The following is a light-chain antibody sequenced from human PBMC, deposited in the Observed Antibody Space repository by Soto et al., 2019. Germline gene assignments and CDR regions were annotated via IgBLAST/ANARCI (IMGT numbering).Light chain of an antibody. V-gene: IGLV2-23*02. Sequence: QSALTQPASVSGSPGQSITISCTGSSSDVGVSNLVSWYQQHPGKAPKLIIYEVSQRPSGVSNRFSGSKSGNTASLTISGLRADGGGDYYNCSYENRRGLFGGGPKRTV. CDR2: EVS. CDR1: SSDVGVSNL. J-gene: IGLJ3*02. CDR3: CSYENRRGL.